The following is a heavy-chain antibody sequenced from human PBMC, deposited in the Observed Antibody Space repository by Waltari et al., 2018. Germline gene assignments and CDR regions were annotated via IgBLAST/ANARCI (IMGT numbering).Heavy chain of an antibody. J-gene: IGHJ4*02. V-gene: IGHV4-39*07. Sequence: QLQLQESGPGLVKPSETLSLTCTVSGGSISSSSYYWGWIRQPPGKGLEWIGSIYYSGSTYYNPSLKSRVTISVDTSKNQFSLKLSSVTAADTAVYYCVKSGSYYAGADYWGQGTLVTVSS. CDR1: GGSISSSSYY. CDR3: VKSGSYYAGADY. D-gene: IGHD1-26*01. CDR2: IYYSGST.